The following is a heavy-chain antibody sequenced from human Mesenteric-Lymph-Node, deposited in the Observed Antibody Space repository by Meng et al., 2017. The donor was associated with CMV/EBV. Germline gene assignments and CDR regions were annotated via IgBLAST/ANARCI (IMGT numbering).Heavy chain of an antibody. CDR3: ARVREGMGAIYFDY. V-gene: IGHV4-39*07. J-gene: IGHJ4*02. Sequence: SETLSLTCTVSGGSISSSSYYWGWIRQPPGKGLEWIGSIYYSGSTYYNPSLKSRVTISVDTSKNQFSLKLSSVTAADTAVYYCARVREGMGAIYFDYWGQGTLVTVSS. D-gene: IGHD1-26*01. CDR2: IYYSGST. CDR1: GGSISSSSYY.